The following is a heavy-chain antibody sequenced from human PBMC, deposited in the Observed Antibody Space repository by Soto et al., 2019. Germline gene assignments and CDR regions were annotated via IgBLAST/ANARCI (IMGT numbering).Heavy chain of an antibody. CDR2: IIPVFGTT. J-gene: IGHJ6*02. CDR3: ARSSPYIVVRKPTGNQYYYGMDV. Sequence: QVQLVQSGAEVKKPGSSVKVFCKASGGTFSNYTISWVRQAPGQGLEWMGGIIPVFGTTDYEQKFQGRVMIAADGSTSTADTKLSSLRSADTAVYYCARSSPYIVVRKPTGNQYYYGMDVWGQGTMVTVSS. CDR1: GGTFSNYT. D-gene: IGHD2-2*01. V-gene: IGHV1-69*01.